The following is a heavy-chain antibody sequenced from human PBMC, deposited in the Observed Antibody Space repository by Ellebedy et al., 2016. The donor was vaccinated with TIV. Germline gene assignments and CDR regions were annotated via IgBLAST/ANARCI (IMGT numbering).Heavy chain of an antibody. Sequence: SVKVSXXASGGTFSSYAISWVRQAPGQGLEWMGGIIPIFGTANYAQKFQGRVTITADESTSTAYMELSSLRSEDTAVYYCARDRDITMVRGVFDYWGQGTLVTVSS. CDR1: GGTFSSYA. D-gene: IGHD3-10*01. J-gene: IGHJ4*02. CDR2: IIPIFGTA. V-gene: IGHV1-69*13. CDR3: ARDRDITMVRGVFDY.